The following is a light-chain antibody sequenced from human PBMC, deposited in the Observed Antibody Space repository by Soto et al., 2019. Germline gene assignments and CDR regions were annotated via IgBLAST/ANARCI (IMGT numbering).Light chain of an antibody. Sequence: EVVMTQSPATLSVSPGERATLSCRAAQSIRSLLAWYQHKPGQAPRLLIYGASTRATAIPARFTGSGSGTEFTLTISSLQSEDFAVYYCQQYNNWLTWTFGQGTTVEIK. CDR1: QSIRSL. V-gene: IGKV3-15*01. CDR2: GAS. J-gene: IGKJ1*01. CDR3: QQYNNWLTWT.